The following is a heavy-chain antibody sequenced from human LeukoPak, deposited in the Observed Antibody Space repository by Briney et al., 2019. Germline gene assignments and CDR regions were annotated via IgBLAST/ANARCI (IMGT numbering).Heavy chain of an antibody. V-gene: IGHV6-1*01. Sequence: SPTLSLTWAIAGDIVSSNSAAWNWIRRSPSRGLGLLGRTYYRSKWYNDYAVSVKIRITINPDTSKNQFSLQLNSVTPEDTAVYYCARKVVGRAFDIWGQGTMVTVSS. CDR1: GDIVSSNSAA. CDR2: TYYRSKWYN. D-gene: IGHD2-15*01. CDR3: ARKVVGRAFDI. J-gene: IGHJ3*02.